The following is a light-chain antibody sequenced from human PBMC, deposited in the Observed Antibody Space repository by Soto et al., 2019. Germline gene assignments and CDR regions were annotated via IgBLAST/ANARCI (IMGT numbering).Light chain of an antibody. CDR1: SSDVGSYNL. Sequence: QSVLTQPASVSGSPGQSITISCTGTSSDVGSYNLVSWYQQHPGKAPKVIIYEGGKRPSGVSNRFSGSKSGITASLTISGLQAEDEADYYCCSYAGQSTSAVFGGGTKLTVL. V-gene: IGLV2-23*01. J-gene: IGLJ2*01. CDR3: CSYAGQSTSAV. CDR2: EGG.